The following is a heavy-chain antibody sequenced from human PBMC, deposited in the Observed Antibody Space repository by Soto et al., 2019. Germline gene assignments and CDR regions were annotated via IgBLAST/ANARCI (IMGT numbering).Heavy chain of an antibody. CDR3: AKARSTSRSLVDY. CDR1: GFTFSSYA. D-gene: IGHD2-2*01. CDR2: ISGSGGST. J-gene: IGHJ4*02. Sequence: GSLRLSCEASGFTFSSYAMSWVRQAPGKGLEWVSGISGSGGSTYYADSVKGRFTISRDNSKNTLYRQMNSLRAEDTAVYYCAKARSTSRSLVDYWGQGTLVTVSS. V-gene: IGHV3-23*01.